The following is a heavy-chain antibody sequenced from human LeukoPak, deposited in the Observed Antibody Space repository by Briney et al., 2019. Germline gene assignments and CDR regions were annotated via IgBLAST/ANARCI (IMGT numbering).Heavy chain of an antibody. J-gene: IGHJ4*02. V-gene: IGHV3-23*01. Sequence: GGSLRLSCEASGLTLSSHAMNWVRLAPGKGLEWVSGISSGGSALHYADSVRGRFTISRDSSRNTLHLQMNSLRAEDTGLYYCAKEKTGWSGAIESWGQGTLVTVSS. CDR3: AKEKTGWSGAIES. CDR2: ISSGGSAL. CDR1: GLTLSSHA. D-gene: IGHD6-19*01.